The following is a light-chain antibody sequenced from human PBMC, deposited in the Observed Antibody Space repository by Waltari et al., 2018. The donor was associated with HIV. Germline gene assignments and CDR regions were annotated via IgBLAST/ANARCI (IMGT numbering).Light chain of an antibody. J-gene: IGLJ1*01. V-gene: IGLV2-23*02. Sequence: QSALTQPASVSGSPGQSITISCTGTSSDVGSYKVVSWYQKHPGKAPKPMIYEVSKRPSGVSNRFSGSKSGNTASLTISGLQAEDEAEYYCCSYAGSTTHVFGAGTKVTVL. CDR2: EVS. CDR1: SSDVGSYKV. CDR3: CSYAGSTTHV.